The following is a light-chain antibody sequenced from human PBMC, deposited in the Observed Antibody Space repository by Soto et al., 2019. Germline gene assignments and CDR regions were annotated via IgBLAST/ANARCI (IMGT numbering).Light chain of an antibody. CDR2: AAS. V-gene: IGKV1-33*01. Sequence: DIQMTQSPPSLSASVGDRVTITCQASQDINNYLNWFQKKPGKAPDLLIYAASNLKTGVPSRFSGSGSGTKFTFTISSLQPEDFATYYCQQYDNLPVTFGGGTKVEIK. CDR3: QQYDNLPVT. CDR1: QDINNY. J-gene: IGKJ4*01.